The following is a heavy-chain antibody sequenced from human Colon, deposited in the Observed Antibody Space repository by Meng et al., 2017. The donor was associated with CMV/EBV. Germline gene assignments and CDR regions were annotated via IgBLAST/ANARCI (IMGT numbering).Heavy chain of an antibody. CDR2: IKQNGRET. Sequence: GESLKISCAASGFTFSNYWMTWVRQAPGKGLEWVANIKQNGRETSYADSVKGRFTISRDDAKNSLYLQLNSLRPEDTAVYYCARDLQLSTWGQGTLVTVSS. J-gene: IGHJ5*02. CDR3: ARDLQLST. D-gene: IGHD5-18*01. CDR1: GFTFSNYW. V-gene: IGHV3-7*01.